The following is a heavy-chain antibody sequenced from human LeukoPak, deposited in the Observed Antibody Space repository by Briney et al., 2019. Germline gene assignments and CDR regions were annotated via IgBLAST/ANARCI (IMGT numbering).Heavy chain of an antibody. J-gene: IGHJ5*02. D-gene: IGHD1-7*01. CDR2: INPNSGGT. Sequence: GASVKVSCKASGYTFTGYYMHWVRQAPGQGLEWMGWINPNSGGTNYAQKFQGRVTMTRDTSISTAYMELSRLTSDDTAVYYCAIGLKAGWNYVWFDPWGQGTLVTVSS. CDR3: AIGLKAGWNYVWFDP. V-gene: IGHV1-2*02. CDR1: GYTFTGYY.